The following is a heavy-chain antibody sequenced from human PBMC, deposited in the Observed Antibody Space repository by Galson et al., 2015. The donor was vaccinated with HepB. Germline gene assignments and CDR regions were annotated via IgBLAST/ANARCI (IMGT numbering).Heavy chain of an antibody. CDR1: GFTVRNQY. CDR3: AGGYRSSWYSGLGY. CDR2: VHSDGRT. J-gene: IGHJ4*02. D-gene: IGHD6-13*01. Sequence: SLRLSCAASGFTVRNQYMTWVRQAQGKGLEWVSVVHSDGRTSYADSVKGRFTISRDISKNTLFLQMNSLRAEDTAMYYCAGGYRSSWYSGLGYWGQGILVTVSS. V-gene: IGHV3-53*01.